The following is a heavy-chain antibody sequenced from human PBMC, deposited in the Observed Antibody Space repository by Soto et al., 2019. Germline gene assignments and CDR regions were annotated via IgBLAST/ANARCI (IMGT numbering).Heavy chain of an antibody. CDR1: GFTFSDYY. V-gene: IGHV3-64D*08. D-gene: IGHD4-17*01. Sequence: GGSLRLSCAASGFTFSDYYMSWIRQAPGKGLEWVSAISSNGGSTYYADSVKGRFTISRDNSKNTLYLQMSSLRAEDTAVYYCVLTTVVTELFDYWGQGTLVTVSS. J-gene: IGHJ4*02. CDR2: ISSNGGST. CDR3: VLTTVVTELFDY.